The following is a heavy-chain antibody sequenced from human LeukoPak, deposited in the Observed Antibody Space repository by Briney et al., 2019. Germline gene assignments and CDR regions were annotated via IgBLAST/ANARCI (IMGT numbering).Heavy chain of an antibody. CDR3: ARDLGCSSTSCSNWFDP. Sequence: SETLSLTCTVSGGSISSYYWSWIRQPAGKGLEWIGRIYTSGSTNYNPSLKSRVTMSVVTSKNQFSLKLSSVTAADTAVYYCARDLGCSSTSCSNWFDPWGQGTLVTVSS. CDR2: IYTSGST. CDR1: GGSISSYY. V-gene: IGHV4-4*07. J-gene: IGHJ5*02. D-gene: IGHD2-2*01.